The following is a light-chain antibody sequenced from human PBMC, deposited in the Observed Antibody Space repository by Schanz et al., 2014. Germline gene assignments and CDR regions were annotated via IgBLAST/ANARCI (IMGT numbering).Light chain of an antibody. Sequence: IQLTQSPSSLSASVGDRVTLTCRASQGISSYLAWYQQKPGKAPKLLIYAASTLQSGVPSRFSGSGSGTDFTLTISSLQPEDFATYYCQQSYSTPLFTFGPGTKVDIK. CDR2: AAS. CDR3: QQSYSTPLFT. J-gene: IGKJ3*01. CDR1: QGISSY. V-gene: IGKV1-9*01.